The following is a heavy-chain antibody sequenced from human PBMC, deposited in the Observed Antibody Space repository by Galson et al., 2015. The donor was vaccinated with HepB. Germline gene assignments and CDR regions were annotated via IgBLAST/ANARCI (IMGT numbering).Heavy chain of an antibody. J-gene: IGHJ5*02. CDR1: GGSVSSSNYY. Sequence: ETLSLTCTVSGGSVSSSNYYWSWTRQPPGKGLEWIGNIHYSGSTNYNPSLKSRVTISVDTSKNQFSLKLSSVTAADTAVYYCAREGSYDLFPPPGRNWFDPWGQGTLVTVSS. D-gene: IGHD3-10*01. CDR3: AREGSYDLFPPPGRNWFDP. CDR2: IHYSGST. V-gene: IGHV4-61*01.